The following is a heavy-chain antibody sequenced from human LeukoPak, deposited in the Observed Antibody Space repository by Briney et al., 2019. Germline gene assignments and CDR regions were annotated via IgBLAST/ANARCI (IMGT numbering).Heavy chain of an antibody. D-gene: IGHD2-2*01. CDR2: IYYSGST. CDR3: ARVSSVVVPAAIPYSPFDY. Sequence: PSETLSLTCTVSGGSVSSGSYYWSWIRQPPGKGLEWIGYIYYSGSTNYNPSLKSRVTISVDTSKNQFSLKLSSVTAADTAVYYCARVSSVVVPAAIPYSPFDYWGQGTLVTVSS. CDR1: GGSVSSGSYY. V-gene: IGHV4-61*01. J-gene: IGHJ4*02.